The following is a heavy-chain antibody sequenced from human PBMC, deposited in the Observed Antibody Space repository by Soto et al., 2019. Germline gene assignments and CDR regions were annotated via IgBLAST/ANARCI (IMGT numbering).Heavy chain of an antibody. J-gene: IGHJ4*02. V-gene: IGHV4-59*08. D-gene: IGHD6-13*01. CDR1: GGSISSYY. CDR3: ARHNEYSSSWYVGDYFDY. CDR2: IYYSGST. Sequence: SETLSLTCTVSGGSISSYYWSWIRQPPGKGLEWIGYIYYSGSTNYNPSLKSRVTISVDTSKNQFSLKLSSVTAADTAVYYCARHNEYSSSWYVGDYFDYWGQGTLVTVSS.